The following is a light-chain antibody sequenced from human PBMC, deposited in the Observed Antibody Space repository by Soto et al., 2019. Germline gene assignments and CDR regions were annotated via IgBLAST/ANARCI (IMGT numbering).Light chain of an antibody. J-gene: IGKJ1*01. Sequence: DIQMTQSPSTLSASVGDIVTITCRASQSIKKWLAWYQQKPGRAPKLLIYKASNLETGVPSRFSGSGSGTEFTLTISSLQPDDFATYYCQEYSSYLWTFGQGTKVDIK. CDR1: QSIKKW. V-gene: IGKV1-5*03. CDR2: KAS. CDR3: QEYSSYLWT.